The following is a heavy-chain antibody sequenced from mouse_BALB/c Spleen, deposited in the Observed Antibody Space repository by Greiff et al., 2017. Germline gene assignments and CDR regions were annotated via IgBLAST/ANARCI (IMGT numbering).Heavy chain of an antibody. D-gene: IGHD2-14*01. Sequence: EVMLVESGPGLVKPSQTVSLTCSVTGDSITSGYWNWIRKFPGTKLEYMGYISYSGSTYYNPSLKSRISITRDTSKNQYYLQLNSVTTEDTATYYCARGGYRNAMDYWGQGTSVTVSS. CDR2: ISYSGST. V-gene: IGHV3-8*02. J-gene: IGHJ4*01. CDR1: GDSITSGY. CDR3: ARGGYRNAMDY.